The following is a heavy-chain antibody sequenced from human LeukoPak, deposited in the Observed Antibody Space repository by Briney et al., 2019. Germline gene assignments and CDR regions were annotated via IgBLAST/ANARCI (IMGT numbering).Heavy chain of an antibody. CDR3: ARHSTTYYDFWSGLQYYYYYMDV. CDR2: IYTSGST. CDR1: GGSISSYY. Sequence: SETLSLTCTVSGGSISSYYWGWIRQPPGKGLEWIGYIYTSGSTNYNPSLKSRVTISVDTSKNQFSLKLSSVTAADTAVYYCARHSTTYYDFWSGLQYYYYYMDVWGKGTTVTVSS. D-gene: IGHD3-3*01. J-gene: IGHJ6*03. V-gene: IGHV4-4*09.